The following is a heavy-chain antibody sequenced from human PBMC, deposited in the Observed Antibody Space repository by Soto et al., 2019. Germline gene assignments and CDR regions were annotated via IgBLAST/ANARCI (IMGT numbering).Heavy chain of an antibody. V-gene: IGHV4-61*01. D-gene: IGHD3-10*01. CDR1: GGSVSSGSYY. J-gene: IGHJ5*02. Sequence: QVQLQESGPGLVKPSETLSLTCTVSGGSVSSGSYYWSWIRQPPGKGLEWIGYIYYSGSTNYNPSLKSRVTISVDTSKNQFCLKLSSVTAAATAVYYCARESEITMVRGVIRWFDPWGQGTLVTVSS. CDR3: ARESEITMVRGVIRWFDP. CDR2: IYYSGST.